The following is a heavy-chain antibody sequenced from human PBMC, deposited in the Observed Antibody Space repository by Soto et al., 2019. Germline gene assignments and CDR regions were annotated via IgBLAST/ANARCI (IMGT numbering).Heavy chain of an antibody. J-gene: IGHJ4*02. D-gene: IGHD7-27*01. CDR3: ARDNWGADY. Sequence: EVQLVESGGGLVQPGGSLRLSCAASGFSFSAFWMSWVRQAPGKGLEWVANIRRDGGEEFSVDSVKGRFTISRDNAENSLYLQMNSLRVEDTAVYYCARDNWGADYWGQGTLVIVSS. CDR2: IRRDGGEE. V-gene: IGHV3-7*03. CDR1: GFSFSAFW.